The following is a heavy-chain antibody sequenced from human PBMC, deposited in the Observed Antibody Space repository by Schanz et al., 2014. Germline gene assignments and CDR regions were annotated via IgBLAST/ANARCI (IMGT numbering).Heavy chain of an antibody. CDR1: GGTFSSYT. CDR2: INPSSGTT. D-gene: IGHD3-10*01. J-gene: IGHJ3*02. CDR3: AKGRFGELSAFDI. Sequence: QVQLVQSGAEVMKPGSSVKVSCKASGGTFSSYTINWVRQAPGQGLEWMGKINPSSGTTRIAQNFQGRLTVTRDTSTSTVNMELSSLRSEDTAVYYCAKGRFGELSAFDIWGQGTMGTVSS. V-gene: IGHV1-46*01.